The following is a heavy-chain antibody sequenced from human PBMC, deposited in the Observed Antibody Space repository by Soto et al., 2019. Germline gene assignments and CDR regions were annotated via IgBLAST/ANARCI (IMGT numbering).Heavy chain of an antibody. CDR3: AKAARLPTPLDY. V-gene: IGHV3-23*01. CDR1: GLALRNCA. J-gene: IGHJ4*02. CDR2: ISGSGGST. Sequence: SGLALRNCAIRWSPQAPGKGLEWVSAISGSGGSTYYADSVKGRFTISRDNSKNTLYLQMNSLRAEDTAVYYCAKAARLPTPLDYWGWATLLTVS.